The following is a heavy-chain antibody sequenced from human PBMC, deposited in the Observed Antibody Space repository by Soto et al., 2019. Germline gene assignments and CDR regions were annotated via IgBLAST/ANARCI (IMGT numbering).Heavy chain of an antibody. Sequence: PGGSLRLSCAASGFTFSNYLMHWVRQAPGKGLEWVAGISGSGDSTHYADSVKGQFTISRDNSQNTLYLQMNSLRAEDTAVYYCAKDSASRLTDYWGQGTLVTVSS. CDR2: ISGSGDST. CDR1: GFTFSNYL. CDR3: AKDSASRLTDY. J-gene: IGHJ4*02. V-gene: IGHV3-23*01. D-gene: IGHD6-25*01.